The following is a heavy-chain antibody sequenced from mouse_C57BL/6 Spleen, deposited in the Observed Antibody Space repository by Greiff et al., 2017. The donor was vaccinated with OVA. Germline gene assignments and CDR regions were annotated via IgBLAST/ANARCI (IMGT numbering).Heavy chain of an antibody. D-gene: IGHD1-1*01. J-gene: IGHJ2*01. Sequence: VQLQQSGPELVKPGASVKISCKASGYSFTGYYMNWVKQSPEKSLEWIGEINPSTGGTTYNQKFKAKATLTVDKSSSTAYMQLKSLTSEDSAVYYCESRGSDFDYWGQGTTLTVSS. CDR2: INPSTGGT. CDR1: GYSFTGYY. CDR3: ESRGSDFDY. V-gene: IGHV1-42*01.